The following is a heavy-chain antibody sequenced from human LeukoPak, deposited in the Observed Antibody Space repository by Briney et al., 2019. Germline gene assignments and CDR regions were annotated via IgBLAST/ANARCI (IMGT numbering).Heavy chain of an antibody. J-gene: IGHJ6*02. CDR3: ARIGTSFGYYEFWSGTLRYGMDG. D-gene: IGHD3-3*01. Sequence: ASVKVSCKASGYTFTSYGISWVRQAPGQGLEWMGWISAYNGNTNYAQKLQGRVTMTTDTSTSTAYLELRSLRSDDTAVYYCARIGTSFGYYEFWSGTLRYGMDGWGQGTTVTVSS. CDR1: GYTFTSYG. CDR2: ISAYNGNT. V-gene: IGHV1-18*01.